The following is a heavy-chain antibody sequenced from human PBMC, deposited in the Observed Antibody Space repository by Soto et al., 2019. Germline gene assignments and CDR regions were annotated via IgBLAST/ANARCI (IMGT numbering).Heavy chain of an antibody. V-gene: IGHV1-69*12. CDR3: AYSANHRYFFDS. D-gene: IGHD5-18*01. J-gene: IGHJ5*01. CDR2: IIPIFGTP. CDR1: GRSFRSYA. Sequence: QVQLVQSGAEVKKPGSSVKVSCKASGRSFRSYAVNWVRQAPGQGLECLGGIIPIFGTPNYAQKFHGRVSITADESTSTVYMDLISLTSEDTAVYYCAYSANHRYFFDSWGQGTLVTVSS.